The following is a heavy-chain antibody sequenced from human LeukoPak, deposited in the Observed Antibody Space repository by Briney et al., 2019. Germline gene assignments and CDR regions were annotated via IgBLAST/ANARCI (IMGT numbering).Heavy chain of an antibody. D-gene: IGHD3-22*01. CDR3: ASPSSGYYWHDAFDI. V-gene: IGHV1-69*05. CDR2: IIPIFGTA. CDR1: GGSLSSYA. Sequence: ASVKVSCKASGGSLSSYAISWVRQAPGQGLEWMGEIIPIFGTANYAQKFQGRVTITTDESTSTAYMELSSLRSEDTAVYYCASPSSGYYWHDAFDIWGQGTMVTVSS. J-gene: IGHJ3*02.